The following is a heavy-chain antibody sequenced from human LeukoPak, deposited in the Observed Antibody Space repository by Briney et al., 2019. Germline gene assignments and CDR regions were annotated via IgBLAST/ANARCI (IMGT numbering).Heavy chain of an antibody. CDR3: ARDVSNGYYPTYFDY. CDR1: GGTFSSYA. J-gene: IGHJ4*02. CDR2: IIPIFGTA. D-gene: IGHD2-8*01. V-gene: IGHV1-69*13. Sequence: EASVKVSCKASGGTFSSYAISWVRQAPGQGLEWMGGIIPIFGTANYAQKFQGRVAITADESTSTAYMELSSLRSEDTAVYYCARDVSNGYYPTYFDYWGQGTLVTVSS.